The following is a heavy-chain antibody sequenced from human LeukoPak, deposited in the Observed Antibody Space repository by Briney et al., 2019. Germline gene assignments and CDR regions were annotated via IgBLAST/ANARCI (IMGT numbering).Heavy chain of an antibody. CDR3: ARGNCTNGFCYTA. Sequence: AGGSLRLSCVASGINFSSYGMHWVRQAPGKGLEWVAVIWYDGSYKYYADSVKGRFTISRDNSKNTLYLQMNSLRAEDTAVYYCARGNCTNGFCYTAWGQGTLVTVFS. J-gene: IGHJ5*02. V-gene: IGHV3-33*01. CDR1: GINFSSYG. CDR2: IWYDGSYK. D-gene: IGHD2-8*01.